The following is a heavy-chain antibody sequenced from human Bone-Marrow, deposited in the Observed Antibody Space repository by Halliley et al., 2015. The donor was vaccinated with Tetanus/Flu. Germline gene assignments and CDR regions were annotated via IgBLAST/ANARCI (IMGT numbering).Heavy chain of an antibody. J-gene: IGHJ6*02. V-gene: IGHV3-74*01. D-gene: IGHD2-8*01. CDR1: GFTFSAYW. CDR3: TTYCTTSSCQKTVNMDV. Sequence: SLRLSCAASGFTFSAYWMHWVRQTPGKGLVWVSRINEDGSTINYADSVKGRFTISRDDAKNTLYLQMNGLRAEDTAVYYCTTYCTTSSCQKTVNMDVWGQGTTVTVSS. CDR2: INEDGSTI.